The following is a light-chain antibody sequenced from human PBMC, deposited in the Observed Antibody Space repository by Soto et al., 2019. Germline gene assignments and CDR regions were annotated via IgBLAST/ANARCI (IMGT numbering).Light chain of an antibody. CDR1: SSNIGNNY. CDR3: GTWDSSLSTVV. V-gene: IGLV1-51*01. Sequence: QSVLTQPPSVSAAPGQTVTISCSGGSSNIGNNYASWYQQVPGTAPKLLIYDKNKRPSGIPDRFSGSKSGTSATLGITGLQTGDEADYYCGTWDSSLSTVVFGGGTKLTVL. J-gene: IGLJ2*01. CDR2: DKN.